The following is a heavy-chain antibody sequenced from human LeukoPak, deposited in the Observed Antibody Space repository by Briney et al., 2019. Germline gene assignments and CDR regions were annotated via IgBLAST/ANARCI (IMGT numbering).Heavy chain of an antibody. J-gene: IGHJ6*03. CDR3: ARSAPYYYHYVDV. V-gene: IGHV4-38-2*02. Sequence: SETLSLTCTVSGSSITRGDYWGWIRQLPGKGLEWIGAIYHSGSTYYNPSLKSRVAISVDTSKNQFSLRLTSVSAADTAVYYCARSAPYYYHYVDVWGTGTTVTVSS. CDR1: GSSITRGDY. CDR2: IYHSGST.